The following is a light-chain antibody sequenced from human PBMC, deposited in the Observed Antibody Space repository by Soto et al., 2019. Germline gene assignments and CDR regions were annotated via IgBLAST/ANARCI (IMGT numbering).Light chain of an antibody. CDR2: GNN. J-gene: IGLJ1*01. CDR1: TSNIGSNYD. Sequence: SVLTQPPSVSGAPGQRVTIACSGSTSNIGSNYDVHWYQQLPGKAPKVLIYGNNNRPSGVPNRFSASKSGTSASLAIAGLQAEDEADYYCQSYDSSLSSYVFGTGTKVTVL. CDR3: QSYDSSLSSYV. V-gene: IGLV1-40*01.